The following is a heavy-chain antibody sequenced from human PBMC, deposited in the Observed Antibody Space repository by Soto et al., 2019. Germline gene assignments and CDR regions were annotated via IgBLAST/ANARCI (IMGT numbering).Heavy chain of an antibody. V-gene: IGHV1-69*13. CDR2: IIPIFGTA. CDR1: GGTFSSYA. J-gene: IGHJ3*02. Sequence: SVKVSCKASGGTFSSYAISWVRQAPGEGLEWMGGIIPIFGTANYAQKFQGRVTITADESTSTAYMELSSLRSEDTAVYYCARDLLNYDILTGYYKSPDDAFDIWGQGTMVTVSS. D-gene: IGHD3-9*01. CDR3: ARDLLNYDILTGYYKSPDDAFDI.